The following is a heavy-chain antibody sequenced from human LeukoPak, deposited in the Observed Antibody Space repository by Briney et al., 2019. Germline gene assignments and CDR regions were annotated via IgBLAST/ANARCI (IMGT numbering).Heavy chain of an antibody. CDR1: GFTFNSYA. Sequence: GGSLRLSCVASGFTFNSYAMNWVRQAPGKGLEWVSYISSGSTTIKYADSVKGRFTISRDNAKYSLYLQMNSLRAEDTAVYYCAKGVRNIVGATSDAFDIXXXGTMVTVXS. CDR3: AKGVRNIVGATSDAFDI. D-gene: IGHD1-26*01. J-gene: IGHJ3*02. CDR2: ISSGSTTI. V-gene: IGHV3-48*01.